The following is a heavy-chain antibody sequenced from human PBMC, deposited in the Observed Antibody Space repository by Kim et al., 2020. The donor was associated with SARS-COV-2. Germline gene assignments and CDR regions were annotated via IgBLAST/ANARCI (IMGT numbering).Heavy chain of an antibody. J-gene: IGHJ4*02. CDR3: ARGDDILTGYLDY. CDR2: INPNSGGT. Sequence: ASVKVSCKASGYTFTGYYMHWVRQAPGQGLEWMGWINPNSGGTNYAQKFQGRVTMTRDTSNSTAYMELSRLRSDDTAVYYCARGDDILTGYLDYWGQGTLVTVSS. D-gene: IGHD3-9*01. V-gene: IGHV1-2*02. CDR1: GYTFTGYY.